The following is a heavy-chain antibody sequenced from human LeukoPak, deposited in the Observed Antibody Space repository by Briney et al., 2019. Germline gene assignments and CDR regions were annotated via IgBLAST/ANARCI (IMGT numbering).Heavy chain of an antibody. CDR2: INPSVSST. V-gene: IGHV1-46*01. Sequence: ASVKVSCKASGYDFTTNYIHWVRRAPGRGLEWMGTINPSVSSTTYGQRFRGRVTMTRDTSTATVYMDLGSLTSEDTAIYYCAKGYCTGASCYVLDSWGQGTLVTVSS. CDR1: GYDFTTNY. J-gene: IGHJ4*02. D-gene: IGHD2-15*01. CDR3: AKGYCTGASCYVLDS.